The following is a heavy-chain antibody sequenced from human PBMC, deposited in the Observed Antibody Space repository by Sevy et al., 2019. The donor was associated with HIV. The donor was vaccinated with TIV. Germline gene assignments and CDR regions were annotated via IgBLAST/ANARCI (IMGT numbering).Heavy chain of an antibody. CDR2: ISGSGGST. V-gene: IGHV3-23*01. CDR1: GFTFSSYA. CDR3: AKGGDRYSYGYFDY. J-gene: IGHJ4*02. D-gene: IGHD5-18*01. Sequence: GGSLRLSCSASGFTFSSYAMSWVRQAPGKGLEWVSAISGSGGSTYYADSVKGRFTISRDKSKNTLYLQMESLRAEDTAVYYCAKGGDRYSYGYFDYWGQGTLVTVSS.